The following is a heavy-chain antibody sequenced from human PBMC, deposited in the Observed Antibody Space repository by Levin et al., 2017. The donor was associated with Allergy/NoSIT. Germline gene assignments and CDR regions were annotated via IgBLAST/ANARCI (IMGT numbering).Heavy chain of an antibody. J-gene: IGHJ4*01. V-gene: IGHV1-46*01. CDR1: GYTFTSYY. CDR3: ARDRGRSYYFDY. Sequence: GESLKISCKASGYTFTSYYMNWVRQAPGQGLEWIGKINPSGGNTTYAQKFQGRVTMTRDTSTSTVYMELSSLRSEDTAVYYCARDRGRSYYFDYWGQGTLVTVSS. D-gene: IGHD3-10*01. CDR2: INPSGGNT.